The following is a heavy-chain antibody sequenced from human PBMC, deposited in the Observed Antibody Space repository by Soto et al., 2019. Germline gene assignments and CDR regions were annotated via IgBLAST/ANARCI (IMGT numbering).Heavy chain of an antibody. V-gene: IGHV4-59*11. J-gene: IGHJ4*02. D-gene: IGHD7-27*01. CDR3: TRANWYSEY. CDR1: GGSINNHY. CDR2: VYYNGIT. Sequence: QVQLQESGPGLVKPSETLSLTCTVSGGSINNHYWSWIRQPPGKGLEWLGYVYYNGITNYNPSVESRVTMSVDTSKNQVSLNLTSLTAADTAIYFCTRANWYSEYWGQGTLVTVSS.